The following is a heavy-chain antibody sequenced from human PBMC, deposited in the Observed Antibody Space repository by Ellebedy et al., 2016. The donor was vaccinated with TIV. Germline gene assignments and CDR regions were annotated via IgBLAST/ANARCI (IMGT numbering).Heavy chain of an antibody. J-gene: IGHJ5*02. CDR1: GYTFSSYS. CDR3: ATHRHCTTTSCWGNWFDP. Sequence: AASVKVSCKASGYTFSSYSISWVRQAPGQGLEWMGWISGYNGNTNYAQKLQGRVTMTKDTSTSNAYMELRSLRSDDTAVYYCATHRHCTTTSCWGNWFDPWGQGTLVTVSS. D-gene: IGHD2-2*01. V-gene: IGHV1-18*01. CDR2: ISGYNGNT.